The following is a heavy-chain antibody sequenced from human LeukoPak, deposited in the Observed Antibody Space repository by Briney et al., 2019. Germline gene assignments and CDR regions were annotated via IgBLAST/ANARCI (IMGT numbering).Heavy chain of an antibody. V-gene: IGHV4-39*01. D-gene: IGHD3-10*01. CDR2: IYYSGIT. J-gene: IGHJ5*02. Sequence: PSETLSLTCTVSGGSISDSLYYWGWIRQSPGKGLEWIGSIYYSGITYYNPSLKSRVTISVDTSRNQFPLKLSSVTAADTTVCYCARHFVYYYGSGTYYPCWFDPWGQGTLVTVSS. CDR3: ARHFVYYYGSGTYYPCWFDP. CDR1: GGSISDSLYY.